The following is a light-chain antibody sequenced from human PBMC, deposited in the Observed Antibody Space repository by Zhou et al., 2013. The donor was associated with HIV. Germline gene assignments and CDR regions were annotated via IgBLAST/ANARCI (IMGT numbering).Light chain of an antibody. CDR3: QQYNNYLLT. V-gene: IGKV1D-16*01. Sequence: DVQMTQSPSSVSASVGDRVTITCRASQDVRGWLAWYQQKPGKAPELLIYAASYLQTGVPSRFSGSGSGTEFTLTITSLQPDDFATYYCQQYNNYLLTFGQGTKVEIK. CDR2: AAS. CDR1: QDVRGW. J-gene: IGKJ1*01.